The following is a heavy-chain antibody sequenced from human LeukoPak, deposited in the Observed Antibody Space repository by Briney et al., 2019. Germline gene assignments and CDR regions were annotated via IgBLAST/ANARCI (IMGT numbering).Heavy chain of an antibody. CDR1: GGYISSSSYY. CDR2: IYYSGST. Sequence: SETLSLTCTVSGGYISSSSYYWGWIRQPPGKGLEWIGSIYYSGSTYYNPSLKSRVTISVDTSKNQFSLKLSSVTAADTAVYYCATRIAAAGSRGAFDIWGQGTMVTVSS. CDR3: ATRIAAAGSRGAFDI. J-gene: IGHJ3*02. V-gene: IGHV4-39*01. D-gene: IGHD6-13*01.